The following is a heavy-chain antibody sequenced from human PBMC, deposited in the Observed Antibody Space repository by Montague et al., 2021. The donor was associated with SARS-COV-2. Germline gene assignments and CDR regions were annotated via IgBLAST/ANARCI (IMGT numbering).Heavy chain of an antibody. CDR2: IFRSGDS. CDR3: VRGGTMTVVVFDY. V-gene: IGHV4-4*02. CDR1: GDSISNSNW. D-gene: IGHD3-22*01. Sequence: SETLSLTCTVSGDSISNSNWWTWVRQSPGRGLEWIGEIFRSGDSNYNPSLKSRVTMSVDMSRNQVSLSLSNVTAADTAIYYCVRGGTMTVVVFDYWGQGTLVTVSS. J-gene: IGHJ4*02.